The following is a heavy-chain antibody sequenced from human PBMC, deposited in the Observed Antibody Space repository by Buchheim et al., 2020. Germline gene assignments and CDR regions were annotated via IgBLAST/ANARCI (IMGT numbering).Heavy chain of an antibody. CDR2: INPNSGGT. D-gene: IGHD3-3*01. CDR3: AREIRFLEWLLSPYYYYGMDV. CDR1: GYTFTGYY. V-gene: IGHV1-2*02. J-gene: IGHJ6*02. Sequence: QVQLVQSGAEVKKPGASVKVSCKASGYTFTGYYMHWVRQAPGQGLEWMGWINPNSGGTHYAQKFQGRVTMTRDTSISTAYMELSRLRSDDTAVYYCAREIRFLEWLLSPYYYYGMDVWGQGTT.